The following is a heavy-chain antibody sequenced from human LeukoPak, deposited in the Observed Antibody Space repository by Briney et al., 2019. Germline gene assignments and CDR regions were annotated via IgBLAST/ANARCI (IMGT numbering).Heavy chain of an antibody. CDR1: GFTFSDHY. Sequence: GGSLRLSCAASGFTFSDHYMHWVRQAPGKGLEWVAVIWYDGSNKYYADSVKGRFTISRDNSKNTLYLQMNSLRAEDTAVYYCARESPPGYSYGSDGMDVWGQGTTVTVSS. CDR3: ARESPPGYSYGSDGMDV. D-gene: IGHD5-18*01. CDR2: IWYDGSNK. J-gene: IGHJ6*02. V-gene: IGHV3-33*08.